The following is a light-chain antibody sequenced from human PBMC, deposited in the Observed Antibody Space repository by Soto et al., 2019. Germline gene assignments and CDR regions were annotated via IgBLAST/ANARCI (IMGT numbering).Light chain of an antibody. V-gene: IGLV1-51*02. CDR3: GTWDNSLGVLYV. J-gene: IGLJ1*01. Sequence: QSVLTQPPSVSAAPGQKVTISCSGSSSNIGNNYVSWYQQLPGTAPKLLIYGNDKRPSGIPDRFSGSKSGTSAALGITGLQTGDEADYYCGTWDNSLGVLYVFGTGNKVTVL. CDR2: GND. CDR1: SSNIGNNY.